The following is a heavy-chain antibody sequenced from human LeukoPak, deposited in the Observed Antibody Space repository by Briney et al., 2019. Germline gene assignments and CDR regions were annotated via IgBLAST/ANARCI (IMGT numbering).Heavy chain of an antibody. J-gene: IGHJ4*02. CDR2: INPNSGGT. Sequence: ASVKVCCKASGYTFTSYGISWVRQAPGQGLEWMGWINPNSGGTNYAQKFQGWVTMTRDTSISTAYMELSRLRSDDTAVYYCARDQEWMVFDYWGQGTLVTVSS. V-gene: IGHV1-2*04. CDR3: ARDQEWMVFDY. D-gene: IGHD3-10*01. CDR1: GYTFTSYG.